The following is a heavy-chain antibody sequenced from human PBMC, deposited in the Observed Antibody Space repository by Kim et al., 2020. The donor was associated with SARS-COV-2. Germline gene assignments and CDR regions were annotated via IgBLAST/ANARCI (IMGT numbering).Heavy chain of an antibody. CDR3: AKAPFYDYYDSSGYFDY. Sequence: GGSLRLSCAASGFTFSSYAMSWVRQAPGKGLEWVSAISGSGGSTYYADSVKGRFTISRDNSKNTLYLQMNSLRAEDTAVYYCAKAPFYDYYDSSGYFDYWGQGTLVTVSS. J-gene: IGHJ4*02. CDR2: ISGSGGST. CDR1: GFTFSSYA. D-gene: IGHD3-22*01. V-gene: IGHV3-23*01.